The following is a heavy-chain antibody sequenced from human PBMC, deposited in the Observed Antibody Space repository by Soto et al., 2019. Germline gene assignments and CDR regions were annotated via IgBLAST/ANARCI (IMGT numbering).Heavy chain of an antibody. J-gene: IGHJ6*02. CDR2: ISYDGNIK. Sequence: PGGSLRLSCGASAFSFSHYAMHWVRRAPGKGLECVAVISYDGNIKRYADSVKGRFTISRDNSENTLYLQMNSLSPEDTAVYYCARAGYCSGGRCYSPYYYYYGMDVWGQGTTVTVSS. CDR3: ARAGYCSGGRCYSPYYYYYGMDV. D-gene: IGHD2-15*01. V-gene: IGHV3-30-3*01. CDR1: AFSFSHYA.